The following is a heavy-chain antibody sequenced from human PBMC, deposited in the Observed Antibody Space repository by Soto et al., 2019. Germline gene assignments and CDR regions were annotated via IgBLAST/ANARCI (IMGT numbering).Heavy chain of an antibody. J-gene: IGHJ6*02. CDR1: GGTFSDYA. V-gene: IGHV1-69*06. D-gene: IGHD3-16*01. CDR2: IVPRFGSP. CDR3: ARDRIQLRLGKYSFNGMDV. Sequence: QVQLVQSGAEMRKPGSSLRVSYKASGGTFSDYAFSWVRQAPGQGLEGMGGIVPRFGSPNYAQKFGGRVTSTADTSSSTVYVALSSLRFDDTAVYFCARDRIQLRLGKYSFNGMDVWGQGTTIIVSS.